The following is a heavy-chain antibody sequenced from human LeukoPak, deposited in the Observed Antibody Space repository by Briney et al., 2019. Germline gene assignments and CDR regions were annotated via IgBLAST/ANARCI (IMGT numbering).Heavy chain of an antibody. CDR2: ISSSGSTI. J-gene: IGHJ4*02. V-gene: IGHV3-48*03. CDR3: ARERVVAATPFDY. CDR1: GFTFSSYE. Sequence: PGGSLRLSCAASGFTFSSYEMNWARQAPGKVLEWVSYISSSGSTIYYADSVKGRFTISRDNAKNSLYLQMNSLRAEDTAVYYCARERVVAATPFDYWGQGTLVTVSS. D-gene: IGHD2-15*01.